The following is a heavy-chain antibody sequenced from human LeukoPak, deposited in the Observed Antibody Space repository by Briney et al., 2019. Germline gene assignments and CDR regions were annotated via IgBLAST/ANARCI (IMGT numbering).Heavy chain of an antibody. J-gene: IGHJ1*01. CDR2: ISYDGSNK. Sequence: QPGRSLRLSCAASGFTFSSYAMHWVRQAPGKGLEWVAVISYDGSNKYYADSVRGRFTISRDNAKNSLYLQMNSLRAEDTAVYYCARDSLPEEYFQHWGQGTLVTVSS. CDR1: GFTFSSYA. V-gene: IGHV3-30*04. CDR3: ARDSLPEEYFQH.